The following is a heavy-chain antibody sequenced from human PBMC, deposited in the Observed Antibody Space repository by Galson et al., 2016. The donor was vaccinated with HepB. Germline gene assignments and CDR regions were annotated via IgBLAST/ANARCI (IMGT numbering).Heavy chain of an antibody. Sequence: SLRLSCAASGFTVSSNYMTWVRQSPGKGLEWVSVIYSGGSTYYADSVKGRFTISRVNSKNTLYLQMNSLRAEDTAVYYCARKSDSSTFGGDYWGQGTLVTVSS. D-gene: IGHD6-13*01. V-gene: IGHV3-66*01. CDR3: ARKSDSSTFGGDY. J-gene: IGHJ4*02. CDR1: GFTVSSNY. CDR2: IYSGGST.